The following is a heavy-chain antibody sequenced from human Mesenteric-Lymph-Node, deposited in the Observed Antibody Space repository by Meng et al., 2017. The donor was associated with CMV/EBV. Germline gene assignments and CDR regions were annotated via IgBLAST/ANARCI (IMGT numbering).Heavy chain of an antibody. V-gene: IGHV4-4*02. CDR3: AGGAYYGSGSYALGY. CDR2: IYHSGST. CDR1: VASTGSSDW. D-gene: IGHD3-10*01. J-gene: IGHJ4*02. Sequence: SVASTGSSDWWSWVRQHPGKGLAWIGEIYHSGSTNYSPSLKSRVTISVDKSKNQFSLKLSSVTAADTAVYYCAGGAYYGSGSYALGYWGQGTLVTVSS.